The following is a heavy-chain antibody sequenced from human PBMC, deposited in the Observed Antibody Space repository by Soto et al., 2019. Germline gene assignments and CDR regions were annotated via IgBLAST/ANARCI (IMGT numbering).Heavy chain of an antibody. V-gene: IGHV3-33*01. CDR2: IWYDGSNK. CDR1: GFTFSSYV. D-gene: IGHD2-2*01. J-gene: IGHJ6*03. Sequence: GGSLRLSCAASGFTFSSYVMHWVRQAPGKGLEWVAVIWYDGSNKYYADSVKGRFTISRDNSKNTLYLQMNSLRAEDTAVYYCARTPEALPVYCSSTSCYARGSYYYYMDVWGKGTTVTVSS. CDR3: ARTPEALPVYCSSTSCYARGSYYYYMDV.